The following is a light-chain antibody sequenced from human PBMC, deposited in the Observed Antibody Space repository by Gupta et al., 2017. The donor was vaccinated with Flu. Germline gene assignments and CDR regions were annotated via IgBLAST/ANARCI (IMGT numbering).Light chain of an antibody. CDR3: MIWHSSTWV. J-gene: IGLJ3*02. V-gene: IGLV5-45*03. CDR1: SGIDVGTYK. CDR2: YTSDSDK. Sequence: VLTQPSSLSASPGASASLTCTLRSGIDVGTYKIYWFQQKPGSPPQYLLKYTSDSDKEQGSGVPSRFSGSKDASANAGILLISGLQSEDEADYYCMIWHSSTWVFGGGTKLTVL.